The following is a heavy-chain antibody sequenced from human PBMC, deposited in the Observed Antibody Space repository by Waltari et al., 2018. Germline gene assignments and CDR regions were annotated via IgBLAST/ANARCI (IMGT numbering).Heavy chain of an antibody. V-gene: IGHV4-4*07. D-gene: IGHD6-13*01. CDR1: GGSISSYY. CDR2: IYTSGST. J-gene: IGHJ6*03. CDR3: ARDGIAAAGGDYYYMDV. Sequence: QVQLQESGPGLVKPSETLSLPCTVSGGSISSYYWCWIRQPPGKGLEWSGRIYTSGSTNYNPSLKSRVTMSVDTSKNQFSLKLSSVTAADTAVYYCARDGIAAAGGDYYYMDVWGKGTTVTVSS.